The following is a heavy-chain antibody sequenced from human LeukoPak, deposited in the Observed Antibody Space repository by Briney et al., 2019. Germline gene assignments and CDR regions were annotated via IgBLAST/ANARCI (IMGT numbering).Heavy chain of an antibody. J-gene: IGHJ5*02. D-gene: IGHD2-2*02. V-gene: IGHV4-59*01. CDR3: ARVSYCSSTSCYTKWFDP. Sequence: SETLSLTCTVSGGSISSYYWSWIRQPPGKGLEWIGYIYHSGSTYYNPSLKSRVTISVDTSKNQFSLKLSSVTAADTAVYYCARVSYCSSTSCYTKWFDPWGQGTLVTVSS. CDR1: GGSISSYY. CDR2: IYHSGST.